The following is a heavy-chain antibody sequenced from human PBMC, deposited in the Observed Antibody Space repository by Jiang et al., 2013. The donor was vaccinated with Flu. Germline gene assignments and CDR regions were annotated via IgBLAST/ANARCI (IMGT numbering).Heavy chain of an antibody. D-gene: IGHD2-15*01. CDR1: GFTFNSYA. Sequence: VQLLESGGGLVQPGGSLRLSCAASGFTFNSYAMSWVRQAPGKGLEWVSAISASGDSTYYADSVKGRFSISRDSPKSTLYLQMNSLRAEDTALYYCAKRSLLPGWHFDVWGRGTQVTVSS. V-gene: IGHV3-23*01. CDR2: ISASGDST. CDR3: AKRSLLPGWHFDV. J-gene: IGHJ2*01.